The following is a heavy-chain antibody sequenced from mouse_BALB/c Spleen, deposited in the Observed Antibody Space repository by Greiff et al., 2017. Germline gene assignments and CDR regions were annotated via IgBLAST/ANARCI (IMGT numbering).Heavy chain of an antibody. V-gene: IGHV5-12-1*01. Sequence: EVQRVESGGGLVKPGGSLKLSCAASGFAFSSYDMSWVRQTPEKRLEWVAYISSGGGSTYYPDTVKGRFTISRDNAKNTLYLQMSSLKSEDTAMYYCARQKYGNYGYAMDYWGQGTSVTVSS. J-gene: IGHJ4*01. CDR3: ARQKYGNYGYAMDY. D-gene: IGHD2-10*02. CDR2: ISSGGGST. CDR1: GFAFSSYD.